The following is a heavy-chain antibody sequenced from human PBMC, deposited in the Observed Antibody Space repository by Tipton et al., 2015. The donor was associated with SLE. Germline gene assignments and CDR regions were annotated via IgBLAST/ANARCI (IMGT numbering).Heavy chain of an antibody. Sequence: TLSLTCAVYGGSFSGYYWGWIRQPPGKGLEWIGNIYYSGSTYYNPSLKSRVTISVDTSKNQFSLKLSSVTAADTAVYYCARLSMMVIADAFDIWGQGTMVSVSS. CDR1: GGSFSGYY. CDR2: IYYSGST. D-gene: IGHD3-16*02. J-gene: IGHJ3*02. CDR3: ARLSMMVIADAFDI. V-gene: IGHV4-34*01.